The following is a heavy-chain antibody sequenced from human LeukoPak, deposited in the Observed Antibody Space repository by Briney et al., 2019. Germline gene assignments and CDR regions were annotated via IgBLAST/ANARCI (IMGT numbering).Heavy chain of an antibody. J-gene: IGHJ3*01. CDR1: GSTFSEYA. CDR2: IHGAGGGT. D-gene: IGHD3-9*01. V-gene: IGHV3-23*01. CDR3: AEDYFRRNGLFDAFDV. Sequence: PGGSLRLSCVGSGSTFSEYAMSWVRQAPEKGLEWVSSIHGAGGGTYYADSVKGRFTMSRDDSKNRLFLEMNSLRAEDTAVYYCAEDYFRRNGLFDAFDVWGQGTTVTVSS.